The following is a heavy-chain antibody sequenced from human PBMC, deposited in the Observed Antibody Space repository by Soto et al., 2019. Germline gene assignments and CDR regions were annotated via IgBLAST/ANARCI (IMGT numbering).Heavy chain of an antibody. Sequence: SVKVSCKASGGTVSSFAISRVRQAPGQGLEWMGGIIPIFGTANYAQKFQGRVTITADESTSTAYMELSSLRSEDTAVYYCAIITIFGVDPYYYYYGMDVWGQGTTVNSP. CDR3: AIITIFGVDPYYYYYGMDV. D-gene: IGHD3-3*01. CDR2: IIPIFGTA. CDR1: GGTVSSFA. J-gene: IGHJ6*02. V-gene: IGHV1-69*13.